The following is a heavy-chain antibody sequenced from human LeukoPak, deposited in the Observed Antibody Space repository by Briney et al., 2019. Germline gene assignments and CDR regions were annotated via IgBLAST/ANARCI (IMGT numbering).Heavy chain of an antibody. CDR3: ASKNDYTASFDY. D-gene: IGHD4-11*01. CDR2: IIPIFGTA. Sequence: SVKVSCKASGGTFSSYAISWVRQAPGQGLEWMGRIIPIFGTANYAQKFQGRVTITADESTSTAYMELSSLRSEDTAVYCCASKNDYTASFDYWGQGTLVTVSS. J-gene: IGHJ4*02. V-gene: IGHV1-69*13. CDR1: GGTFSSYA.